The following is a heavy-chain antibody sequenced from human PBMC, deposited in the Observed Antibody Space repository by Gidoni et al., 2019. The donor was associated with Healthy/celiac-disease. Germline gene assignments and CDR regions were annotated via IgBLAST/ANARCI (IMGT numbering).Heavy chain of an antibody. V-gene: IGHV3-21*01. CDR1: GFTFSSYS. Sequence: EVQLVESGGGLVKPGGSLRLSCAASGFTFSSYSMNWVRQAPGKGLEWVSSISSSSSYIYYADSVKGRFTISRDNAKNSLYLQMNSLRAEDTAVYYCARDSSDETLEWLLSQTDYWGQGTLVTVSS. CDR2: ISSSSSYI. J-gene: IGHJ4*02. CDR3: ARDSSDETLEWLLSQTDY. D-gene: IGHD3-3*01.